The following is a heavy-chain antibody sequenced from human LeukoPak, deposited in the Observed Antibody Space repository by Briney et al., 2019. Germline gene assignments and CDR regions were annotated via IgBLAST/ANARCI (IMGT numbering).Heavy chain of an antibody. J-gene: IGHJ3*02. D-gene: IGHD3-10*01. CDR3: RWTTMVRGTWGFDAFDI. V-gene: IGHV4-34*01. CDR1: GGSFSGYY. Sequence: SETLSLTCAVYGGSFSGYYWSWIRQPPGKGLEWIGEINHSGSTNYNPSLKSRVTISVDTSKNQFSLKLSSVTAADTAVYYCRWTTMVRGTWGFDAFDIWGQGTMVTVSS. CDR2: INHSGST.